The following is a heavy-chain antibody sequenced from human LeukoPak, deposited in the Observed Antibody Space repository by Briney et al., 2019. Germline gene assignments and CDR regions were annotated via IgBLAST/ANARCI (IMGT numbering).Heavy chain of an antibody. V-gene: IGHV1-69*05. CDR2: IIPIFGTA. CDR3: AGGGVDTATASAY. Sequence: GSSVKVSCKASGGTFSSYAISWVRQAPGQGLEWMGGIIPIFGTANYAQKFQGRVTITTDESTSTAYMELSSLRSEDTAVYYCAGGGVDTATASAYWGPGTLVTVSS. D-gene: IGHD5-18*01. CDR1: GGTFSSYA. J-gene: IGHJ4*02.